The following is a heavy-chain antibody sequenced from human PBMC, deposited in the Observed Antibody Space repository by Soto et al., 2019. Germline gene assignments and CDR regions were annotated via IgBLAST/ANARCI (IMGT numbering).Heavy chain of an antibody. V-gene: IGHV4-59*03. D-gene: IGHD2-8*02. CDR1: GDSSSTYY. CDR3: ARSYCADSVSCNLFDL. Sequence: QVQLQESGPGLVKSSETLSLTCSVSGDSSSTYYWGWIRQPPGKGLEWIGYIHYSGRSNHNPSLRSRLSISVVSSKNQLSLKLSSVTAADTAVYYCARSYCADSVSCNLFDLSGQRPLVVVAS. J-gene: IGHJ5*02. CDR2: IHYSGRS.